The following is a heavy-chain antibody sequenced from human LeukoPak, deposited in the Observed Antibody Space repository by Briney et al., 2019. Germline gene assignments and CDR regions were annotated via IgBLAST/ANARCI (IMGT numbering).Heavy chain of an antibody. D-gene: IGHD2-8*01. J-gene: IGHJ5*02. Sequence: GGSLRLSCAVSGFTFSDHYMDWVRQVPGKGLEWVGRSRNKANSYTTEYAASVRGRFIISRDDSKNSLYLQMNSLETEDTAVYYCAKVRVWFNWFDPWGQGTLVTVSS. CDR3: AKVRVWFNWFDP. V-gene: IGHV3-72*01. CDR1: GFTFSDHY. CDR2: SRNKANSYTT.